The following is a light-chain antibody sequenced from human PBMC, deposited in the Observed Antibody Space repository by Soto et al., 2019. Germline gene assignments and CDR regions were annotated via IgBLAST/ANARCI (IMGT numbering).Light chain of an antibody. Sequence: ELTQPPSVSVAPGQTASITCGGNNIGVKSVHWYQQRPGQAPVLVVYDDSQRPSGIPERFSGSNSGSTATLTISRVEAGDEADSYCQVWDSTSDHYVFGGGTKVTVL. CDR1: NIGVKS. CDR3: QVWDSTSDHYV. J-gene: IGLJ1*01. V-gene: IGLV3-21*02. CDR2: DDS.